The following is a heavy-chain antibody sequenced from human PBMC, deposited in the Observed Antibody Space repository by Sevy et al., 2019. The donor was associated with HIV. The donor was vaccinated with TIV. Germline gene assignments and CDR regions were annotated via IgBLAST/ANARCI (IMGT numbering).Heavy chain of an antibody. J-gene: IGHJ4*02. CDR1: GFTFSTYW. D-gene: IGHD3-22*01. V-gene: IGHV3-7*04. CDR2: IKQDESEK. CDR3: ARGNSGSFDY. Sequence: GGSLRLSCAASGFTFSTYWMHWVRQAPGKGLEWVANIKQDESEKYYVASVKGRFTISRDNAKNSLYQQMNSLRPGDTAVYYCARGNSGSFDYWGQGTLVTVSS.